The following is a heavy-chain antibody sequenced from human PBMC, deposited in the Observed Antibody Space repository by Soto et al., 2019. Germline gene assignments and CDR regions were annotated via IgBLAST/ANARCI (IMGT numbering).Heavy chain of an antibody. J-gene: IGHJ4*02. D-gene: IGHD3-10*01. Sequence: QVQLVQSGAEVKKPGSSVKVSCKASGDTFSFYSINWVRQAPGLGLEWMGRINPILRMSNYAQRFQGRVTMAPDXXTSTAYMELSSLRSEDTAMYYCASSYGSGYRAFDYWGQGALVTVSS. V-gene: IGHV1-69*02. CDR1: GDTFSFYS. CDR2: INPILRMS. CDR3: ASSYGSGYRAFDY.